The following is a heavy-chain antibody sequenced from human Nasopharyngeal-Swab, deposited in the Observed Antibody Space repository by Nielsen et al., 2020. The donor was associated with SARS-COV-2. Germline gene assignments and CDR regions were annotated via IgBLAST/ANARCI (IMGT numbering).Heavy chain of an antibody. J-gene: IGHJ5*02. CDR1: GFTFSSYS. CDR3: ARGTPPNYGGNSRGNWFDP. V-gene: IGHV3-21*01. D-gene: IGHD4-23*01. CDR2: ISSSSSYI. Sequence: GESLKISCAASGFTFSSYSMNWVHQAPGKGLEWVSSISSSSSYIYYADSVKGRFTISRDNAKNSLYLQMNSLRAEDTAVYYCARGTPPNYGGNSRGNWFDPWGQGTLVTVSS.